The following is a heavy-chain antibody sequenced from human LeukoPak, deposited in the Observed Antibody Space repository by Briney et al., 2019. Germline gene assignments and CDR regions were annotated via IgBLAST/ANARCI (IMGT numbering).Heavy chain of an antibody. CDR2: ISDTGTT. CDR3: ARRNYPYYFDY. CDR1: GYSISSGYY. D-gene: IGHD1-7*01. V-gene: IGHV4-38-2*02. Sequence: SETLSLTCTVSGYSISSGYYWGWIRQPPGKGLEWIAIISDTGTTYYSPSLKSRLTISVDTSKNQFSLTLSSVTAADTAVYYCARRNYPYYFDYWGQGTLVTVSS. J-gene: IGHJ4*02.